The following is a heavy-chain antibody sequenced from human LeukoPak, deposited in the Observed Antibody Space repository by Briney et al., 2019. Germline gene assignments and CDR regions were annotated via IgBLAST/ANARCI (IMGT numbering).Heavy chain of an antibody. CDR2: ITASGGST. CDR3: AKGLGFWSGYYTSFDY. CDR1: GFTFSSYA. Sequence: GGSLRLSCAASGFTFSSYAMSWVRQTPGKGLEWVSGITASGGSTYHADSVKGRFTISRDNSINTLNLQMNNLRAEATAIYYCAKGLGFWSGYYTSFDYWGQGSSVTVSS. V-gene: IGHV3-23*01. J-gene: IGHJ4*02. D-gene: IGHD3-3*01.